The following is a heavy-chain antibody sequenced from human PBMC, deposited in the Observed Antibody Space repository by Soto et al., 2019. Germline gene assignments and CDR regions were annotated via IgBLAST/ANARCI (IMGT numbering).Heavy chain of an antibody. CDR2: ISYDGSNK. CDR1: GVTVSSYA. CDR3: ARARYSGSSFDP. D-gene: IGHD1-26*01. J-gene: IGHJ5*02. Sequence: PGGSLRLACAASGVTVSSYAMHWVRQAPGKGLEWVAVISYDGSNKYYADSVKGRFTISRDNSKNTLYLQMNSLRAEDTAVYYCARARYSGSSFDPWGQGTLVTVYS. V-gene: IGHV3-30-3*01.